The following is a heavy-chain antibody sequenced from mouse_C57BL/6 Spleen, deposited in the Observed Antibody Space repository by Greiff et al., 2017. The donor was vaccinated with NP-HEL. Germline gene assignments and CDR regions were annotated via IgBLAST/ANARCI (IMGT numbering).Heavy chain of an antibody. CDR3: ARKVYGYDDAMDY. CDR2: INPSNGGT. D-gene: IGHD2-2*01. V-gene: IGHV1-53*01. CDR1: GYTFTSYW. Sequence: VQLQQPGTELVKPGASVKLSCKASGYTFTSYWMHWVKQRPGQGLEWIGDINPSNGGTNYNEKFKSKATLTVDKSSSTAYMQLSSLTSEDSAVYYCARKVYGYDDAMDYWGQGTSVTVSS. J-gene: IGHJ4*01.